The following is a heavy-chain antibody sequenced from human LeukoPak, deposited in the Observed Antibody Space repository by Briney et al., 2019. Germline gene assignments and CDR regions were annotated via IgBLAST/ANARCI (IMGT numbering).Heavy chain of an antibody. J-gene: IGHJ3*02. CDR1: GITFSNYE. Sequence: GGSLRLSCAASGITFSNYEMNWVRQAPGKGLEWLSYISSSGSTIYYADSVKGRFTISRDNAKSSLYLQMNTLRAEDTAVYYCARAGHVITMIVVLDAFDIWGQGTMVTVSS. CDR3: ARAGHVITMIVVLDAFDI. D-gene: IGHD3-22*01. V-gene: IGHV3-48*03. CDR2: ISSSGSTI.